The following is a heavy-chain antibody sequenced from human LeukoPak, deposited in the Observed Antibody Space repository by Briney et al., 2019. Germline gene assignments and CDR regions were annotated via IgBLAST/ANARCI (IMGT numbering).Heavy chain of an antibody. J-gene: IGHJ4*02. CDR3: AKEYDLLTGRHFEY. CDR2: ISGSGGST. CDR1: GFTFSDYA. D-gene: IGHD3-9*01. V-gene: IGHV3-23*01. Sequence: GGSLRLSCAASGFTFSDYAMSWVRQAPGKGLEWVSGISGSGGSTYYADSVKGRFTISRDNSRNTLYLQMNSLRVDDTALYYCAKEYDLLTGRHFEYWGQGTLVAVSS.